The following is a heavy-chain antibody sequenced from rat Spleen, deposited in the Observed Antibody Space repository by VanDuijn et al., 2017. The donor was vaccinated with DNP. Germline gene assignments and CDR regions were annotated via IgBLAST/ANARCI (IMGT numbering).Heavy chain of an antibody. V-gene: IGHV2-30*01. CDR2: IWTGGST. CDR1: GFSLTSYN. J-gene: IGHJ4*01. D-gene: IGHD1-12*03. Sequence: QVQLKESGPGLVQPSQTLSLTCTVSGFSLTSYNVHWVRQPTGKGLEWMGVIWTGGSTDYNSALKSRLSISRDTSKSEVFLKMNLLYTEDIATYYCARGHYVGYYYVMDALGQVASVTVSS. CDR3: ARGHYVGYYYVMDA.